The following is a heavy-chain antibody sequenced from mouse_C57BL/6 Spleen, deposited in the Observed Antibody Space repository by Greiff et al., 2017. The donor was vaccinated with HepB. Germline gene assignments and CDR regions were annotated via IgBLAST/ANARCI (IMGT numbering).Heavy chain of an antibody. CDR3: TRVFDV. CDR2: IDPETGGT. V-gene: IGHV1-15*01. CDR1: GYTFTDYE. Sequence: QVQLQESGAELVRPGASVTLSCKASGYTFTDYEMHWVKQTPVHGLEWIGAIDPETGGTAYNQKFKGKAILTADKSSSTAYMELRSLTSEDSAVYYCTRVFDVWGTGTTVTVSS. J-gene: IGHJ1*03.